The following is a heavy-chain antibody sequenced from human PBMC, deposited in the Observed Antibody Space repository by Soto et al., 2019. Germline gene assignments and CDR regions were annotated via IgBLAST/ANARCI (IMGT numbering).Heavy chain of an antibody. CDR3: ARPQNGHRGGAQVVN. J-gene: IGHJ1*01. CDR2: IYYGGST. V-gene: IGHV4-39*01. D-gene: IGHD2-15*01. Sequence: SETLSLTCSVSVGSIRNNYVYWGWIRQPPGKGLEWIGSIYYGGSTYYNPSLKSRVTISVDTSKNQFSLKLTSVTAADTDVEDFARPQNGHRGGAQVVNWGEGVLVT. CDR1: VGSIRNNYVY.